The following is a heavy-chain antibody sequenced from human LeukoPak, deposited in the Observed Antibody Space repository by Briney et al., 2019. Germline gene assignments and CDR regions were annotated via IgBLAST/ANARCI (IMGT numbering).Heavy chain of an antibody. CDR1: GFNFNDAA. CDR3: ARDWTTVTFPDAFDI. J-gene: IGHJ3*02. CDR2: ISSTRSSYI. D-gene: IGHD4-17*01. Sequence: PGGSLRLSCAASGFNFNDAAMTWVRQAPGKGLEWVSSISSTRSSYIYYAESVKGRFTISRDNAKHSLYLQMSSLRAEDTAVYYCARDWTTVTFPDAFDIWGQGTMVTVSS. V-gene: IGHV3-21*01.